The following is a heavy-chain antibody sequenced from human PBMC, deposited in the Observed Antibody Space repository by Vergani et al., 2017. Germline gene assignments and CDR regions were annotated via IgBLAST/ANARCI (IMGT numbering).Heavy chain of an antibody. CDR2: IYYSGST. CDR3: AGVRAAADYYYYYYYMDV. J-gene: IGHJ6*03. V-gene: IGHV4-59*01. CDR1: GGSISSYY. D-gene: IGHD6-13*01. Sequence: QVQLQESGPGLVKPSETLSLTCTVSGGSISSYYWSWIRQPPGKGLEWIWYIYYSGSTNYNPSLKSRVTISVDTSKNQFSLKLSSVTAADTAVYYCAGVRAAADYYYYYYYMDVWGKGTTVTVSS.